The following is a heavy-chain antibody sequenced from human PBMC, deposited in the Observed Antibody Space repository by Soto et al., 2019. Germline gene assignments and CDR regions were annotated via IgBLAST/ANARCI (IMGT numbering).Heavy chain of an antibody. CDR3: AKLDDGGLQYAYYAMDV. J-gene: IGHJ6*02. D-gene: IGHD2-15*01. CDR2: ISYDGSNK. V-gene: IGHV3-30*18. CDR1: GFTFSNYG. Sequence: QVHLVESGGGVVQPGRSPRLSCVASGFTFSNYGMHWVRQAPGKGLEWVAVISYDGSNKYYADSVKGRFTISRDNSKNTLYLQMTSLRTEDTALYYCAKLDDGGLQYAYYAMDVCGQGTTVTVSS.